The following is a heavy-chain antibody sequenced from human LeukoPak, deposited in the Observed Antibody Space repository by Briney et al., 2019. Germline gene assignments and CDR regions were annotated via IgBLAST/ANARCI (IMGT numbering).Heavy chain of an antibody. CDR1: GYTFTSYG. CDR3: ARAVITMVRGALPPSY. CDR2: ISAYNGNT. J-gene: IGHJ4*02. Sequence: ASVKVSCKASGYTFTSYGISWVRQAPGQGLEWMGWISAYNGNTNYAQKLQGRVTMTTDTSTSTAYMELRSLRSDDTAVYYCARAVITMVRGALPPSYWGQGTLVTVSS. D-gene: IGHD3-10*01. V-gene: IGHV1-18*01.